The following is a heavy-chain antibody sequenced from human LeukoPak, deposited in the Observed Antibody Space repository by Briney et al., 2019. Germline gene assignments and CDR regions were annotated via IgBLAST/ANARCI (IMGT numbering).Heavy chain of an antibody. CDR1: GFTFSSYA. Sequence: GGSLRLSCAASGFTFSSYAMSWVRQAPGKGLEWVSSISGSSSYIYYADSVKGRFTISRDNSKNTLYLQMNSLRAEDTAVYYCARAVRGTWFGENGAFDIWGQGTMVTVSS. CDR2: ISGSSSYI. J-gene: IGHJ3*02. D-gene: IGHD3-10*01. V-gene: IGHV3-21*04. CDR3: ARAVRGTWFGENGAFDI.